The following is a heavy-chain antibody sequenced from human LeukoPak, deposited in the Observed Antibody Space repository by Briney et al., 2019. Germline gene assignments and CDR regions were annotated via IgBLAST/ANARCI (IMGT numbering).Heavy chain of an antibody. V-gene: IGHV4-34*01. J-gene: IGHJ4*02. CDR2: IDHNGDT. D-gene: IGHD7-27*01. CDR1: NGSFNGYY. CDR3: ARGLGV. Sequence: SETLSPTCTVYNGSFNGYYWSWIRQPPGKGLEWIGEIDHNGDTNYISSLKSRVIISLDTSRNHFSLNLTSVTAADTAVYYCARGLGVWGQGTLVSVSS.